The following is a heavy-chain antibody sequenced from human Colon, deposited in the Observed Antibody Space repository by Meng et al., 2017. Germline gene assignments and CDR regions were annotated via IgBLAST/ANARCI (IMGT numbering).Heavy chain of an antibody. CDR2: INHSGSN. CDR1: GGSFSGYY. Sequence: QVQLQQWVAGLLKPSETLSLNCAVYGGSFSGYYWSWIRQPPGKVLEWIGEINHSGSNNYNPYLKSRVIISINTSKNQFSLKLNSVTAADTDVYYCAGLRGLDPWGQGTLVTVSS. D-gene: IGHD5-12*01. CDR3: AGLRGLDP. J-gene: IGHJ5*02. V-gene: IGHV4-34*01.